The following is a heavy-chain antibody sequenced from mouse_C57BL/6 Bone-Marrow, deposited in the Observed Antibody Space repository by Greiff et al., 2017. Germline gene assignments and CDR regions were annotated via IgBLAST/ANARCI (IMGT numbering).Heavy chain of an antibody. J-gene: IGHJ4*01. CDR3: ARSLPYGSSLYYAMDY. Sequence: QVTLKECGPGILQSSQTLSLTCSFSGFSLSTSGMGVSWIRQPSGKGLEWLAHIYWDDDKRYNPSLKSRLTISKDTSRNQVFLKITSVDTADTATYYCARSLPYGSSLYYAMDYWGQGTSVTVSS. V-gene: IGHV8-12*01. CDR2: IYWDDDK. D-gene: IGHD1-1*01. CDR1: GFSLSTSGMG.